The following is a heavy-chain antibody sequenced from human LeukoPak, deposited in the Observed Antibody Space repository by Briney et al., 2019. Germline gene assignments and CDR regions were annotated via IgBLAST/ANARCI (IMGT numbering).Heavy chain of an antibody. Sequence: PGGSLRLSCAASGFTFSSYAMSWVRHAPGKGLEWVSAISGSGGSTYYADSVKGRFTISRDNSKNTLYLQMNSLRAEDTAVYYCARAKGYCSSTSCPPNDAFDIWGQGTMVTVSS. CDR2: ISGSGGST. D-gene: IGHD2-2*01. V-gene: IGHV3-23*01. CDR3: ARAKGYCSSTSCPPNDAFDI. CDR1: GFTFSSYA. J-gene: IGHJ3*02.